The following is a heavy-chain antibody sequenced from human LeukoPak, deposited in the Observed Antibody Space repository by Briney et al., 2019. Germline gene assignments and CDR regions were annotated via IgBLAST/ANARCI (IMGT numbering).Heavy chain of an antibody. CDR2: ISYSGST. CDR3: ARQAVGPSFDY. J-gene: IGHJ4*02. Sequence: SETLSLTCTVSGGSINNYYWSWIRQPPGKGLEWIGFISYSGSTNYNPSLKSRATISVDTSKNQFSLKLSSVTAADTAVYYCARQAVGPSFDYWGQGTLVTVSS. CDR1: GGSINNYY. V-gene: IGHV4-59*08. D-gene: IGHD1-26*01.